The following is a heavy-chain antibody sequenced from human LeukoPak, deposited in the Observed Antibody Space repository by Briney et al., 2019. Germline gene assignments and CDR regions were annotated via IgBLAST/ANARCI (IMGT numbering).Heavy chain of an antibody. J-gene: IGHJ4*02. V-gene: IGHV1-18*01. D-gene: IGHD3-9*01. CDR3: AREPDWIGAPEPHYFDY. CDR2: LSAYNGKT. Sequence: ASVKVSCKGFGYTFTSYGISWVRQAPGQGLEWMGWLSAYNGKTNYAQKLQGRVTMTTDTSTSTAYMELRSLRSDDTAVYYCAREPDWIGAPEPHYFDYWGQGTLVTVSS. CDR1: GYTFTSYG.